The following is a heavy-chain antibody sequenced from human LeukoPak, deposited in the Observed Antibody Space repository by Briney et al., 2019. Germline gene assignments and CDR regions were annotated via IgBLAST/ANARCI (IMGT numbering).Heavy chain of an antibody. CDR1: GYTFTGYY. V-gene: IGHV1-2*02. CDR2: INPSSGGT. Sequence: ASVKVSCKASGYTFTGYYMHWVRQAPGQGLEWMGWINPSSGGTNYAQKFQGRVTMTRDTSISTAYMELSRLRSDDTAVYYCARDHDIVATITWFDPWGQGTLVTVSS. J-gene: IGHJ5*02. D-gene: IGHD5-12*01. CDR3: ARDHDIVATITWFDP.